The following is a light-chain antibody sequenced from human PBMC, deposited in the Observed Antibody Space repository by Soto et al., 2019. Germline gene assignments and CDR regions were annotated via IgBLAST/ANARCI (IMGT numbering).Light chain of an antibody. CDR1: QSISSN. CDR3: QHYSNWPPWT. CDR2: GAS. J-gene: IGKJ1*01. Sequence: EIVMTQSPATLSVSPGERATLSCRASQSISSNLAWYQQKPGQAPRLLIYGASTRAAAIPARFSGSGSGTAFTLTISSLKSEDVAVYYCQHYSNWPPWTFGQGTKVEIK. V-gene: IGKV3-15*01.